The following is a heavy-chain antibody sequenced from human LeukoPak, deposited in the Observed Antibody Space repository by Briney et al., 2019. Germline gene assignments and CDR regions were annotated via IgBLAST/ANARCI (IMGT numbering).Heavy chain of an antibody. J-gene: IGHJ6*03. Sequence: ASVKVSCKASGYTFTGHYIHWVRQAPGQGLEWMGWISAYNGNTNHAQKLQGRVTMTTDTSTSTAYMELRSLRSDDTAVYYCARFGDPYYYYYMDVWGKGTTVTISS. CDR1: GYTFTGHY. CDR3: ARFGDPYYYYYMDV. V-gene: IGHV1-18*04. D-gene: IGHD3-16*01. CDR2: ISAYNGNT.